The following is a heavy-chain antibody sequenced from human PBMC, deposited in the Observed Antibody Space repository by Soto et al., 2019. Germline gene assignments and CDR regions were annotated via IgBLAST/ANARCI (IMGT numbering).Heavy chain of an antibody. V-gene: IGHV3-7*01. CDR2: IKQDGSEK. D-gene: IGHD3-3*01. Sequence: GGSLRLSCAASGFTFSSYSMNWVRQAPGKGLEWVANIKQDGSEKYYVDSVKGRFTISRDNAKNSLYLQMNSLRAEDTAVYYCARDWGDYDFWSGHLDYWGQGTLVTVSS. J-gene: IGHJ4*02. CDR1: GFTFSSYS. CDR3: ARDWGDYDFWSGHLDY.